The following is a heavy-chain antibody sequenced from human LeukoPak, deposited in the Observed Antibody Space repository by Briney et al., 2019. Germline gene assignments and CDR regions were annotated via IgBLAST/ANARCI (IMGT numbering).Heavy chain of an antibody. D-gene: IGHD3-3*01. V-gene: IGHV1-2*02. CDR3: ARDLHDYWSGPPYYYYMDV. CDR1: GGTFSSYA. J-gene: IGHJ6*03. CDR2: INPNSGGT. Sequence: ASVKVSCKASGGTFSSYAISWVRQAPGQGLEWMGWINPNSGGTNYAQKFQGRVTMTRDTSISTAYMELSRLRSDDTAVYYCARDLHDYWSGPPYYYYMDVWGKGTTVTVSS.